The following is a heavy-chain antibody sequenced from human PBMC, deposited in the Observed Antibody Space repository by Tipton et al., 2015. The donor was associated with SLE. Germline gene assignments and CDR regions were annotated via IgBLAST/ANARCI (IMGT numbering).Heavy chain of an antibody. CDR2: INWDGVTI. D-gene: IGHD2-21*01. Sequence: GSLRLSCTASGFNFDGHGMSWVRQAPGKGLEWVSGINWDGVTIGYADSVKGRFTISRDNAKNSLYLQMNSLRAEDTALYFCARSFDAFCGRPCYTGYYYYCMDVWGRGTTVTVSS. V-gene: IGHV3-20*04. CDR3: ARSFDAFCGRPCYTGYYYYCMDV. CDR1: GFNFDGHG. J-gene: IGHJ6*03.